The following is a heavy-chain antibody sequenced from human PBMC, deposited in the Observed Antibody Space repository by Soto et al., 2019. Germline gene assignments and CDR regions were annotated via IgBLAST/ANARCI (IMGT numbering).Heavy chain of an antibody. V-gene: IGHV4-59*01. J-gene: IGHJ4*02. CDR1: GGSISSYY. D-gene: IGHD1-26*01. CDR3: ARKMGGSYYFDY. Sequence: QVQLQESGPGLVKPSETLSLTCTVSGGSISSYYWSWIRQPPGKGLEWIGYIYYSGSTNYNPSLKSRVTISVETSKNQFSLKLSSVTAADTAVYYCARKMGGSYYFDYWGQGTLVTVSS. CDR2: IYYSGST.